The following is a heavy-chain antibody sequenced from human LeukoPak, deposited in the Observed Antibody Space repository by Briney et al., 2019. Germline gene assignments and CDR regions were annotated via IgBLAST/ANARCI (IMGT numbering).Heavy chain of an antibody. CDR1: GFTFSSYE. J-gene: IGHJ4*02. V-gene: IGHV3-48*03. CDR3: ARETYCFDY. CDR2: ISSSGSTI. Sequence: GGSLRLSCAASGFTFSSYEMNWVRQAPGKGLEWVSYISSSGSTIYYADSVKGRFTISRDNAKNSLYLQMNSLRAEDTAVYYCARETYCFDYWGQGTLVTVSS.